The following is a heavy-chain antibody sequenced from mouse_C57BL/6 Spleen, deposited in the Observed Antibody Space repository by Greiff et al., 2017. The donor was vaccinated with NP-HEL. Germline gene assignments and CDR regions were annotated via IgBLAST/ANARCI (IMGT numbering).Heavy chain of an antibody. CDR3: ARSLPLSESYFDY. CDR2: IDPSDSYT. V-gene: IGHV1-69*01. Sequence: QVQLQQPGAELVMPGASVKLSCKASGYTFTSYWMHWVKQRPGQGLEWIGEIDPSDSYTNYNQKFKGKSTLTVAKSSSTAYMQLSSLTSEDSAVYYCARSLPLSESYFDYWGQGTTLTVSS. CDR1: GYTFTSYW. J-gene: IGHJ2*01.